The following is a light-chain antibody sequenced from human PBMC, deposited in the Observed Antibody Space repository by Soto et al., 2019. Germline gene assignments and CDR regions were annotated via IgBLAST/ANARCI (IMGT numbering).Light chain of an antibody. V-gene: IGKV3-20*01. CDR3: QQYAASPLT. CDR1: QTVGRNY. CDR2: HAS. J-gene: IGKJ4*01. Sequence: EIVLTQSPGTLSLSPGERATLSCRASQTVGRNYLAWYQQKPGHTPRLLLYHASNRATGIPDRFSGSGSGTDFTLTISRLEPEDFAVYYCQQYAASPLTFGRGAKVEIK.